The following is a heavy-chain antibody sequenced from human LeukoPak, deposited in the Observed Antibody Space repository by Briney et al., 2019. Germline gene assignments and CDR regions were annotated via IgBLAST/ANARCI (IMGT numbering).Heavy chain of an antibody. J-gene: IGHJ3*02. V-gene: IGHV4-59*08. CDR2: XXYXXXT. D-gene: IGHD3-22*01. CDR3: ARHVGPHYYDSSGYYYVPNYAFDI. Sequence: XGYXXYXXXTNXTPSLNSRVTISVDTSKNQFSLELSSVTAADTAVYYCARHVGPHYYDSSGYYYVPNYAFDIWGQGTMVTVSS.